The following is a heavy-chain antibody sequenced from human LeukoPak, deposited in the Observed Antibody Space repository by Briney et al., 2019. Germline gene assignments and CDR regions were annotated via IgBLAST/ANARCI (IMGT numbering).Heavy chain of an antibody. D-gene: IGHD2-2*01. CDR3: AKDQIWGPIVVVPAATDY. J-gene: IGHJ4*02. CDR1: GFTFSSYA. V-gene: IGHV3-23*01. CDR2: ISGSGGST. Sequence: GGSLRLSCAASGFTFSSYAMSWVRQAPGKGLEWVSAISGSGGSTYYADSVKGRFTISRDNSKNTLYLQMNSLRAEDTAVYYCAKDQIWGPIVVVPAATDYWGQGTLVTVSS.